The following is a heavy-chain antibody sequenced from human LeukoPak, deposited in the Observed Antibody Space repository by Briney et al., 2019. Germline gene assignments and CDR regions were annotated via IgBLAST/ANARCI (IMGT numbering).Heavy chain of an antibody. D-gene: IGHD5-12*01. CDR2: IYGGSNT. Sequence: PGGSLRLSCAASGFTVSSNYMSWVRQAPGKGLEWISVIYGGSNTYYYADSVKGRFTISRDNSKNTVYLQMNSLRVEDTAIYYCARGSGFETGDYWGQGTLVTVSS. J-gene: IGHJ4*02. CDR3: ARGSGFETGDY. V-gene: IGHV3-53*01. CDR1: GFTVSSNY.